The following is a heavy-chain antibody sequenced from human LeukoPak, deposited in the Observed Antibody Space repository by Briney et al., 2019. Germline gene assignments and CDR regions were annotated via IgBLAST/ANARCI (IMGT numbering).Heavy chain of an antibody. J-gene: IGHJ5*02. CDR2: ISAYNGNT. V-gene: IGHV1-18*01. D-gene: IGHD3-3*01. CDR1: GYTFTSYG. CDR3: ARVEWLAARRVRDVGGWFDP. Sequence: ASVKVSCKASGYTFTSYGISWVRQAPGQGLEWMGWISAYNGNTNYAQKLQGRVTMTTDTSTSTAYMELRSLRSDDTAVYYCARVEWLAARRVRDVGGWFDPWGQGTLVTVSS.